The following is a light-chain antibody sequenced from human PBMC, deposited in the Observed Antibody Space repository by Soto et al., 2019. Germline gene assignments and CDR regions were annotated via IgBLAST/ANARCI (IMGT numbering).Light chain of an antibody. J-gene: IGKJ1*01. V-gene: IGKV1-39*01. CDR2: GAS. CDR3: HESFFVLGT. Sequence: LMTQSPSSVSSSLGDTVTLTCRSSQYIGDFLNWYQQTPGKPPKLLIFGASNLPLGVPSRFSGGGSGTEFTLTITRLEREDFATYYCHESFFVLGTFGRGTRVEL. CDR1: QYIGDF.